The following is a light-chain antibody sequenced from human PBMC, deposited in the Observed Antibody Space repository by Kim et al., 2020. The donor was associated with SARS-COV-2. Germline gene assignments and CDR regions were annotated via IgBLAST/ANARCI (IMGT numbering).Light chain of an antibody. CDR2: YAS. J-gene: IGKJ4*01. Sequence: LAPGERATLAGRASQSVGSMLGRYQQKPGQAPRVLIYYASNRTAGIPDRFSGSGSGTDFTLTISALGPEDFAIYYCQQRSIWPLTFGGGTKVDIK. V-gene: IGKV3-11*01. CDR1: QSVGSM. CDR3: QQRSIWPLT.